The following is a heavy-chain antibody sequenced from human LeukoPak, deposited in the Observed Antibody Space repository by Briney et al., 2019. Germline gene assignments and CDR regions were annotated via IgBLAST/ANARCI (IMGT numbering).Heavy chain of an antibody. CDR2: IYPGDSDI. Sequence: GESLKISCKGTGYRFTSHWIGWVRQMPGKGLEWIGVIYPGDSDIRYSPSFQGQVIISADKSITTAYLQWSSLKASDTAMYYCARLEVWLHSPYGMDVWGQGTTVTVSS. V-gene: IGHV5-51*01. CDR3: ARLEVWLHSPYGMDV. D-gene: IGHD5-24*01. J-gene: IGHJ6*02. CDR1: GYRFTSHW.